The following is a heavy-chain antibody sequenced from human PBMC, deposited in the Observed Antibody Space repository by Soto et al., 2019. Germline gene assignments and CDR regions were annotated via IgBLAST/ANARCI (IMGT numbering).Heavy chain of an antibody. V-gene: IGHV4-59*08. Sequence: SETLSLTCTVSGGSISSYYWTWIRQPPGKGLEWIGYIYYSGSTNYNPSLKSRVTISVATSKTQFSLKLSSVTAADTAVYYCARNGTNYVFGSGPGYKNNWFAPWGQETLVPSPQ. CDR1: GGSISSYY. CDR3: ARNGTNYVFGSGPGYKNNWFAP. J-gene: IGHJ5*02. CDR2: IYYSGST. D-gene: IGHD3-3*01.